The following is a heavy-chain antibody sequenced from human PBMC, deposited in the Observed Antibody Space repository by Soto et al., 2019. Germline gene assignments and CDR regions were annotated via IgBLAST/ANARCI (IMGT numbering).Heavy chain of an antibody. CDR2: ISGSGGST. CDR1: GFTFSSYA. V-gene: IGHV3-23*01. J-gene: IGHJ5*02. D-gene: IGHD2-2*01. CDR3: AKDGDCISTSCYGEGFDP. Sequence: EVQLLESGGGLVQPGGSLRLSCAASGFTFSSYAMSWVRQAPGKGLEWVSAISGSGGSTYYADSVEGRFTISRDNSKNTLYLQMNSLRAEDTAVYYCAKDGDCISTSCYGEGFDPWGQGTLVTVSS.